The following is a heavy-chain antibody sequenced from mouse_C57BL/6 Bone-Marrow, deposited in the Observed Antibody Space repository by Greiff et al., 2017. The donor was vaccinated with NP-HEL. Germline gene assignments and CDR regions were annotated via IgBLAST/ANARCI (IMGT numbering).Heavy chain of an antibody. Sequence: EVKLMESGGGLVQPGASLRLSCAASGFTFTDYYMSWVRQPPGRAPAWLALIRNKANGYTTEYTASVKGRFTISRDNSQNILYLQMNTLRAEDSATYYCVRDGRFAYWGQGTLVTVSA. J-gene: IGHJ3*01. CDR3: VRDGRFAY. CDR2: IRNKANGYTT. CDR1: GFTFTDYY. V-gene: IGHV7-4*01.